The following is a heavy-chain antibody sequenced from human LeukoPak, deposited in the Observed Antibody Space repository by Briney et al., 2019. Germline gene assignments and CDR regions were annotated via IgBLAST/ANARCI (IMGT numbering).Heavy chain of an antibody. CDR3: AREVLAKNYGMDV. CDR1: GYTFTGYY. CDR2: IKRKSGGT. D-gene: IGHD2-8*02. Sequence: ASVKVSCKASGYTFTGYYMHWVRQAPGQGLEWMGWIKRKSGGTNYAQKFQGRVTMTRDTSISTAYMELSRLRSDDTAVYYCAREVLAKNYGMDVWGQGTTVTVSS. J-gene: IGHJ6*02. V-gene: IGHV1-2*02.